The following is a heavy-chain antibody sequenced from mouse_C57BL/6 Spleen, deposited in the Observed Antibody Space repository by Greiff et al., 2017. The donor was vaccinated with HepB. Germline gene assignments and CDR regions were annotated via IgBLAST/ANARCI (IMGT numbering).Heavy chain of an antibody. Sequence: SGGGLVKPGGSLKLSCAASGFTFSSYTMSWVRQTPEKRLEWVATISGGGGNTYYPDSVKGRFTISRDNAKNTLYLQMSSLRSEDTALYYCARQDTTGGTWFAYWGQGTLDTVSA. CDR3: ARQDTTGGTWFAY. CDR1: GFTFSSYT. CDR2: ISGGGGNT. D-gene: IGHD1-1*01. J-gene: IGHJ3*01. V-gene: IGHV5-9*01.